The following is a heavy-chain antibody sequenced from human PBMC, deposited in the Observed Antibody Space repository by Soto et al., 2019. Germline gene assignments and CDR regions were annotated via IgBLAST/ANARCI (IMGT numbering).Heavy chain of an antibody. CDR3: VRDGTKNLRDRFEP. Sequence: SETLSLTCNMSGDSYSIPTYSWSWLRQPPGKALQWIGFIYQSGVTSYNPSLASRVSISLDRSNNQFSLTLRSVTAADTAIYYCVRDGTKNLRDRFEPWGRGILVTVSS. D-gene: IGHD1-26*01. J-gene: IGHJ5*02. CDR2: IYQSGVT. V-gene: IGHV4-30-2*01. CDR1: GDSYSIPTYS.